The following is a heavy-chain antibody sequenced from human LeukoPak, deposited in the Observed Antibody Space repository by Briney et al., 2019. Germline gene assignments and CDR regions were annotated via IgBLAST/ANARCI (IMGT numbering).Heavy chain of an antibody. J-gene: IGHJ4*02. CDR3: ARDVYYYDSSGYSNFDY. D-gene: IGHD3-22*01. Sequence: KPSETLSLTCSVSGGSISSYYWSWIRQPAGKGLEWIGRIHTSGSTSYNPSLKSRVTMSVDTSKNQFSLKLSSVTAADTAVYYCARDVYYYDSSGYSNFDYWGQGTLVTVSS. V-gene: IGHV4-4*07. CDR2: IHTSGST. CDR1: GGSISSYY.